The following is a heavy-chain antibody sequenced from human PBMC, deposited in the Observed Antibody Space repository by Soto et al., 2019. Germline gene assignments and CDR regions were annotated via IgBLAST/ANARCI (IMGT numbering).Heavy chain of an antibody. J-gene: IGHJ6*02. V-gene: IGHV3-30*18. CDR1: GSTFSSYG. D-gene: IGHD1-26*01. CDR3: AKVGATLVSYYGMDV. Sequence: GGSLRLSCAASGSTFSSYGMHWVRQAPGKGLEWVAVISYDGSNKYYADSVKGRFTISRDNSKNTLYLQMNSLRAEDTAVYYCAKVGATLVSYYGMDVWGQGTTVTVSS. CDR2: ISYDGSNK.